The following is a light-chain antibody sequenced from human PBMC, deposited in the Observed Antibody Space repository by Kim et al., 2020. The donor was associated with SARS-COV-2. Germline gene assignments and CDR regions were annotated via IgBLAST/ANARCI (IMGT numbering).Light chain of an antibody. CDR1: QSVLYSSNNKNY. Sequence: ATINCKSSQSVLYSSNNKNYLAWYQHKPGQPPKLLIYWASTRESGVPDRFSGSGSGTDFTLTISSLQAEDVAVYYCQHYYSTPLTFGGGTKVDIK. CDR2: WAS. V-gene: IGKV4-1*01. J-gene: IGKJ4*01. CDR3: QHYYSTPLT.